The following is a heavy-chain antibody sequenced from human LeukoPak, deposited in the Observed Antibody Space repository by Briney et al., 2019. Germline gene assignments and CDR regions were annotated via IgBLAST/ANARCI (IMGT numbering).Heavy chain of an antibody. V-gene: IGHV3-33*01. Sequence: GRSLRLSCAASGFTFSSYGMHWIRQAPGKGLEWVAVIWYDGSNKYYADSVKGRFPISRDNSKNTLYLQMNSLRAEDTAVYYCARESSGWYGTWFDPWGQGTLVTVSS. CDR2: IWYDGSNK. J-gene: IGHJ5*02. CDR1: GFTFSSYG. CDR3: ARESSGWYGTWFDP. D-gene: IGHD6-19*01.